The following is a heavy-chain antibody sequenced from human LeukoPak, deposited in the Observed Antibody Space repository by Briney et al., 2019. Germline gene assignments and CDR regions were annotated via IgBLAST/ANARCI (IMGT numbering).Heavy chain of an antibody. Sequence: ASVKVSCKASGYTFTTYGISWVRQAPGQGLEWMGWISAYNGNTNFAQKVQGRITMTIDTSTTTAYMELRSLRSDDSAVYYCARVSGRSLNWVDPWGQGTLVTVSS. V-gene: IGHV1-18*01. D-gene: IGHD1-26*01. CDR3: ARVSGRSLNWVDP. J-gene: IGHJ5*02. CDR2: ISAYNGNT. CDR1: GYTFTTYG.